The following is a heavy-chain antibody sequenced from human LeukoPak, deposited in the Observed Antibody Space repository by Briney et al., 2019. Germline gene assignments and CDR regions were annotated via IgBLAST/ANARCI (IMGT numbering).Heavy chain of an antibody. CDR1: EFSVGSNY. CDR2: ISGSGGST. J-gene: IGHJ4*02. CDR3: AKSHHVTAIDY. D-gene: IGHD2-21*02. V-gene: IGHV3-23*01. Sequence: PGGSLRLSCAASEFSVGSNYMTWVRQAPGKGLEWVSAISGSGGSTYYADSVKGRFTISRDNSKNTLYLQMNSLRAEDTAVYYCAKSHHVTAIDYWGQGTLVTVSS.